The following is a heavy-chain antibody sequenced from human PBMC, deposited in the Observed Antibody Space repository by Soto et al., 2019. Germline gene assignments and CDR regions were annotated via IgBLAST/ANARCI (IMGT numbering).Heavy chain of an antibody. CDR2: ISYDGSNK. V-gene: IGHV3-30*18. J-gene: IGHJ4*02. Sequence: PGGSLRLSCAASGFTFRSYGMHWVRQAPGKGLEWVAVISYDGSNKYYAESVKGRFTISRDNSKNTLYLQMNSLRAEDTALYYCAKDGGSYHFDYWGQGTLVTVSS. CDR1: GFTFRSYG. CDR3: AKDGGSYHFDY. D-gene: IGHD1-26*01.